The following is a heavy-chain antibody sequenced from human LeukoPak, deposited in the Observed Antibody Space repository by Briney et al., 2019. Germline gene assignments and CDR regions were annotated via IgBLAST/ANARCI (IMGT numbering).Heavy chain of an antibody. Sequence: GGSLRLSCAASGFTFSSYAMSWVRQAPGKGLEWVSAISGSGGSTYYADSVEGRFTISRDNAKNSLYLQMNSLRVEDTAVYYCAATSNYAYFDYWGQGTLVTVSS. J-gene: IGHJ4*02. CDR1: GFTFSSYA. CDR3: AATSNYAYFDY. CDR2: ISGSGGST. D-gene: IGHD4/OR15-4a*01. V-gene: IGHV3-23*01.